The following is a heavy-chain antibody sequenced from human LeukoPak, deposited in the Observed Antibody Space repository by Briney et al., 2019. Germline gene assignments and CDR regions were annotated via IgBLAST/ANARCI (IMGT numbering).Heavy chain of an antibody. D-gene: IGHD1-26*01. J-gene: IGHJ3*02. Sequence: GGSLRLSCAASGFTFSSNWMHWVRHGPGKGLVWVSRINSDGSGTSYADSVKGRFTISRDNAKNTLSLQMNSLRAEDTAVYYCARAGEGLLAYSFDIWGQGTMVTVSS. V-gene: IGHV3-74*01. CDR3: ARAGEGLLAYSFDI. CDR1: GFTFSSNW. CDR2: INSDGSGT.